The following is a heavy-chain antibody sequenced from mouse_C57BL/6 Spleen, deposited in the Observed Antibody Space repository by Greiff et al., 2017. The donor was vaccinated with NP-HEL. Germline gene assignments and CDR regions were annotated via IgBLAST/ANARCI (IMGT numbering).Heavy chain of an antibody. Sequence: VKLMESGGGLVQPGGSLSLSCAASGFTFTDYYMSWVRQPPGKALEWLGFIRNKANGYTTEYSASVKGRFTISRDNSQSILYLQMNALRAEDSATYYCARYISGWFAYWGQGTLVTVSA. V-gene: IGHV7-3*01. J-gene: IGHJ3*01. CDR2: IRNKANGYTT. CDR1: GFTFTDYY. CDR3: ARYISGWFAY. D-gene: IGHD1-3*01.